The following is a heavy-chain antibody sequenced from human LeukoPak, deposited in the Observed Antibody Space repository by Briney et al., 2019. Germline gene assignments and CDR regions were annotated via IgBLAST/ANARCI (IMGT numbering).Heavy chain of an antibody. CDR3: ARDGAQYYYDSSGSNWFDP. D-gene: IGHD3-22*01. CDR1: GYTFTGYY. J-gene: IGHJ5*02. Sequence: ASVKVSCKASGYTFTGYYMHWVRQAPGQGLEWMGWINPNSGGTNYAQKFQGRVTMTRDASISTAYMELSRLRSDDTAVYYCARDGAQYYYDSSGSNWFDPWGQGTLVTVSS. CDR2: INPNSGGT. V-gene: IGHV1-2*02.